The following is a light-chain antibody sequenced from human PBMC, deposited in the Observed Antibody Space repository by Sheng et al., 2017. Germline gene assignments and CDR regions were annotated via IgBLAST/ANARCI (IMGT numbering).Light chain of an antibody. CDR3: QAWDSSTQAYV. CDR2: EDS. J-gene: IGLJ1*01. Sequence: SYELTQPPSMSVSPGQTATITCSADRLGRKYVSWYQQKPGQSPVVVIYEDSKRPSGIPERFSGSNSGNTATLTISGTQAMDEADYYCQAWDSSTQAYVFGTGTKVTVL. V-gene: IGLV3-1*01. CDR1: RLGRKY.